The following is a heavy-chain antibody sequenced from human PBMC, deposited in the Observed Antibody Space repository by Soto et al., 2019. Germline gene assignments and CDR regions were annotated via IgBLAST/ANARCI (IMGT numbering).Heavy chain of an antibody. V-gene: IGHV1-69*12. J-gene: IGHJ4*02. D-gene: IGHD4-17*01. CDR3: ARGPVGVYTPLDY. Sequence: QVQLVQSEAEVKKPGSSVKVSCRASGGTFNTYGFSWVRQAPGQGLEWMGGIIPMFGAADYPQKFQGRVTITADESTSTAYMELRTLRFNDTAVYFCARGPVGVYTPLDYWGQGTLVTVSS. CDR1: GGTFNTYG. CDR2: IIPMFGAA.